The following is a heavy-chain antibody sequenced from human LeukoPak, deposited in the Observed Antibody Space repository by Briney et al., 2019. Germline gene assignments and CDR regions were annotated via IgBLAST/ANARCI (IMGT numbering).Heavy chain of an antibody. CDR1: GGSFSGYY. CDR2: INHSGST. V-gene: IGHV4-34*01. D-gene: IGHD5-12*01. CDR3: ARASYGGYVEFDY. Sequence: SETLSLTCAVYGGSFSGYYWSWIRQPPGKGLEWIGGINHSGSTNYNPSLKSRVTISVDTSKNQFSLKLSSVTAADTAVCYCARASYGGYVEFDYWGQGTLVTVSS. J-gene: IGHJ4*02.